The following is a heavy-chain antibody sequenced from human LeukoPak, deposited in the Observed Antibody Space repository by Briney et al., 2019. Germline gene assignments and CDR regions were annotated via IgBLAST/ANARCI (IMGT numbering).Heavy chain of an antibody. CDR3: ARRGYTYGWGWFDP. Sequence: TSGTLSLTCGVYGGSFSDYYWSWIRQPPGKGLEWIGEINHSGSTNYNPSLKSRVTISVDTSKNQFSLKVNSVTAADTAVYYCARRGYTYGWGWFDPWGQGTLVTVSS. D-gene: IGHD5-18*01. V-gene: IGHV4-34*01. CDR2: INHSGST. CDR1: GGSFSDYY. J-gene: IGHJ5*02.